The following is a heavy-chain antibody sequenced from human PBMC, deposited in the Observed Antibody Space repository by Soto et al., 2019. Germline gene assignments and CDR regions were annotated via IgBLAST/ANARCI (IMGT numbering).Heavy chain of an antibody. CDR2: ISWNSGSI. Sequence: GGSLRLSCAASGFTFDDYAMHWVRQAPGKGLEWVSGISWNSGSIGYADSVKGRFTISRDNAKNSLYLQMNSLRTEDTALYYCARDNGEGGYDYRCFDYWGQGTLVTVSS. J-gene: IGHJ4*02. CDR1: GFTFDDYA. CDR3: ARDNGEGGYDYRCFDY. D-gene: IGHD5-12*01. V-gene: IGHV3-9*01.